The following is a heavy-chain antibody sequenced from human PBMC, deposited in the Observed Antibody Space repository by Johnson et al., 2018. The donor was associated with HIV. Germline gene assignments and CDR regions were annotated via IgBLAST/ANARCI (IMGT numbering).Heavy chain of an antibody. CDR3: ARASDAFDI. CDR1: GFTFSSYA. V-gene: IGHV3-30*02. Sequence: QVQLVESGGGVAQPGRSLILSSPASGFTFSSYAMHCVRQAPGKGLEGVAFIRSDGSNKYYADSVKGRFTISRDNSKNTLYLQMNSLRAEDTAVYYCARASDAFDIWGQGTMVTVSS. J-gene: IGHJ3*02. CDR2: IRSDGSNK.